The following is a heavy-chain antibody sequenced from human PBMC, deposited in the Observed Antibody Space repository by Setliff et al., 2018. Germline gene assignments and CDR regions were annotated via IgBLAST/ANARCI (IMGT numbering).Heavy chain of an antibody. J-gene: IGHJ4*02. CDR2: IKQDGSEK. Sequence: LRLSCAASGFTFSRYWMSWVRQAPGKGLEWVANIKQDGSEKYYVDSVKGRFTIPRGNAKNSLYLQMNSLRAEDTAVYYCARDGGEYWGQGTLVTVSS. CDR1: GFTFSRYW. CDR3: ARDGGEY. D-gene: IGHD3-16*01. V-gene: IGHV3-7*01.